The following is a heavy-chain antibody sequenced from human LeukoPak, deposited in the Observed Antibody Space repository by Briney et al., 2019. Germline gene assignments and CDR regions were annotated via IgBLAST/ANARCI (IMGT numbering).Heavy chain of an antibody. Sequence: SETLSLTCTVSGASVSSGSYYWTWIRQPPGKGLEWIGYIYYSGSTNYNPSLKSRVTISVDTSKNQISLKLSSVTAADTAVYYCARVGIAVAGTGYYYYGMDVWGQGTTVTVSS. D-gene: IGHD6-19*01. CDR2: IYYSGST. CDR3: ARVGIAVAGTGYYYYGMDV. CDR1: GASVSSGSYY. J-gene: IGHJ6*02. V-gene: IGHV4-61*01.